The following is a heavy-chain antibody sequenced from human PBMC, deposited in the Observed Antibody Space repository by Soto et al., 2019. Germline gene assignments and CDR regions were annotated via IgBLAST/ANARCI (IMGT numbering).Heavy chain of an antibody. Sequence: QVQLVESGGGVVQPGRSLRLACAASGFTFSSYGMHWVRQAPGKGLELVAVISYDGSNKYYADSLKGRFTVSRDNSKNTLYMQMSSLSAEDTAVYYCVKDGSSGWPYYYGMDVWGQGTPVTVSS. V-gene: IGHV3-30*18. CDR3: VKDGSSGWPYYYGMDV. CDR1: GFTFSSYG. CDR2: ISYDGSNK. J-gene: IGHJ6*02. D-gene: IGHD6-19*01.